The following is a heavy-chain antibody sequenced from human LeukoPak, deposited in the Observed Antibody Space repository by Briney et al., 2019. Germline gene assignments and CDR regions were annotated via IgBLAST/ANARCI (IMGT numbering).Heavy chain of an antibody. CDR1: GYTFTSYY. D-gene: IGHD3-22*01. Sequence: ASVKVSCKASGYTFTSYYMHWVRQAPGQGLEWMGIINPSGGGTSYAQKFQGRVTMTRDMSTSTVYMELSSLRSEDTAVYYCARDGEKDSSGYYLSDYWGQGTLVTVSS. V-gene: IGHV1-46*01. J-gene: IGHJ4*02. CDR2: INPSGGGT. CDR3: ARDGEKDSSGYYLSDY.